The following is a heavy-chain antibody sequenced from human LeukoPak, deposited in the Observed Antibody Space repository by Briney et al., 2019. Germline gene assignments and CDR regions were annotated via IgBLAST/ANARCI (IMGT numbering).Heavy chain of an antibody. J-gene: IGHJ6*03. V-gene: IGHV1-2*02. CDR3: ARGHRYGFLSGDHYYYYMDV. D-gene: IGHD5-18*01. Sequence: ASVKVSCKASGYTFTGYYMYWVRQAPGQGLDWMGWINPKSGGTNYAQKFQGRVTMTRDTSISTAYMELRRLRSDDTAVYYRARGHRYGFLSGDHYYYYMDVWGKGTSVTISS. CDR2: INPKSGGT. CDR1: GYTFTGYY.